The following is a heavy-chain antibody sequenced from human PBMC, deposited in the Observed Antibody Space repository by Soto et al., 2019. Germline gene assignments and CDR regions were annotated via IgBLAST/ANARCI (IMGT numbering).Heavy chain of an antibody. CDR3: ARGPGGNSVGWFDP. J-gene: IGHJ5*02. Sequence: SETLSLTCPVSGGSISSYYWSWIRQPPGKGLEWIGYIYYSESTNYNPSLKSRVTISVDTSKNQFSLKLSSVTAADTAVYYCARGPGGNSVGWFDPWGQGTLVTVSS. V-gene: IGHV4-59*01. CDR2: IYYSEST. D-gene: IGHD2-21*02. CDR1: GGSISSYY.